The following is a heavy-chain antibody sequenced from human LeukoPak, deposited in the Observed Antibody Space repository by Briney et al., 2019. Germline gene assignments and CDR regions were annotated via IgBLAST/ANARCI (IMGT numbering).Heavy chain of an antibody. Sequence: GGSLRLSCGASGFTFSNYGMLWVRQAPGKGLEWVAFIRYDGSNKYYADSVKGRFTISRDNSKNTLYLQMNSLRAEDTAVYYCAKGRNGYSSGWYDAFDIWGQGTMVTVSS. D-gene: IGHD6-19*01. V-gene: IGHV3-30*02. CDR3: AKGRNGYSSGWYDAFDI. J-gene: IGHJ3*02. CDR2: IRYDGSNK. CDR1: GFTFSNYG.